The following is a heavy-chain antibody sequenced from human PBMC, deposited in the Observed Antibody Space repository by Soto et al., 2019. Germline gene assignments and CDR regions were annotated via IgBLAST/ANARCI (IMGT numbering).Heavy chain of an antibody. CDR3: AREGWNYRPPSTYYYYGMDV. CDR2: IIPIFGTA. CDR1: GGTFSSYA. J-gene: IGHJ6*02. D-gene: IGHD1-7*01. V-gene: IGHV1-69*06. Sequence: ASVKVSCKASGGTFSSYAISWVRQAPGQGLEWMGGIIPIFGTANYAQKFQGRVTITADKSTSTAYMELSSLRSEDTAVYYCAREGWNYRPPSTYYYYGMDVWGQGTTVTVSS.